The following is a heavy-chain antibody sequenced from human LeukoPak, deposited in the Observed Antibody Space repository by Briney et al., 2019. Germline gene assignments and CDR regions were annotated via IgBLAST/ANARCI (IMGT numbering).Heavy chain of an antibody. D-gene: IGHD6-19*01. Sequence: ASVKVSCKASGYTFTSYGISWVRQAPGQGLEWMGWISAYNGNTNYAQKLQGRVTMTTDTSTSTAYMELRSLRSDDTAVYYCARFAVHRRLAVNGQFGLDYWGQGTLVTVSS. CDR1: GYTFTSYG. J-gene: IGHJ4*02. CDR2: ISAYNGNT. CDR3: ARFAVHRRLAVNGQFGLDY. V-gene: IGHV1-18*01.